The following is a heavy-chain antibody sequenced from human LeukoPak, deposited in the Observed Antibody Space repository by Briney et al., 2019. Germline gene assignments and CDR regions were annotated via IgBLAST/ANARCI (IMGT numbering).Heavy chain of an antibody. CDR3: ARGSSSWYEGGFDY. V-gene: IGHV4-59*01. CDR1: GGSISSYY. D-gene: IGHD6-13*01. CDR2: IYYSGST. J-gene: IGHJ4*02. Sequence: SETLSLTCTVSGGSISSYYWSWIRQPPGKGLEWIGYIYYSGSTNYNPSLKSRVTISVDTSKNQFSLKLSSVTAADTAVYYCARGSSSWYEGGFDYWGQGTLVTVSS.